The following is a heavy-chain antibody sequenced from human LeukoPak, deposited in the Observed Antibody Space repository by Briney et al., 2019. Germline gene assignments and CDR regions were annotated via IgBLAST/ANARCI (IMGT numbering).Heavy chain of an antibody. Sequence: PSETLSLTCTVSGYSISSGYYWGWIRQPPGKGLEWIGSIYHSGSTYYNPSLKSRVTISVDTSKNQFSLKLSSVTAADTAVYYCARERRVNRYFDWFYPFDYWGQGTLVTVSS. CDR1: GYSISSGYY. CDR3: ARERRVNRYFDWFYPFDY. V-gene: IGHV4-38-2*02. D-gene: IGHD3-9*01. J-gene: IGHJ4*02. CDR2: IYHSGST.